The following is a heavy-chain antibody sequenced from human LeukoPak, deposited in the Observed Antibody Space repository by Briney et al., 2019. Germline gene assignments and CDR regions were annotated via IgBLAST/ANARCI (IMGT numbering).Heavy chain of an antibody. CDR3: ASTRPTGDSEAFDI. Sequence: GASVKVSCKASGYTFTGYYMHWVRQAPGQGLEWMGWINPNSGGTNYAQKFQGRVTMTRDTSIITAYMELSRLRSDDTAVYYCASTRPTGDSEAFDIWGQGTVVTVSS. V-gene: IGHV1-2*02. D-gene: IGHD2-21*02. CDR1: GYTFTGYY. CDR2: INPNSGGT. J-gene: IGHJ3*02.